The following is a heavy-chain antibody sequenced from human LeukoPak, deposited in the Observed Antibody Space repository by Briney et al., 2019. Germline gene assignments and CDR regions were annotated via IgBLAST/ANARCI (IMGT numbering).Heavy chain of an antibody. J-gene: IGHJ6*03. CDR1: GFTFSSYA. CDR2: ISYDGSNK. CDR3: ARVTGGLRFLEWLLSNYYYYMDV. V-gene: IGHV3-30*04. Sequence: GGSLRLSCAASGFTFSSYAMHWVRQAPGKGLEWVAVISYDGSNKYYADSVKGRFTISRDNSKNTLYLQMNSLRAEDTAVYYCARVTGGLRFLEWLLSNYYYYMDVWGKGTTVTVSS. D-gene: IGHD3-3*01.